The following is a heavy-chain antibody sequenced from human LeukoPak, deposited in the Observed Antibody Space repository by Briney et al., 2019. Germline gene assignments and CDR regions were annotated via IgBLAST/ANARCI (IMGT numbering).Heavy chain of an antibody. CDR3: AKATMIVVVMAFDY. V-gene: IGHV3-23*01. CDR1: GFTFSSYA. J-gene: IGHJ4*02. CDR2: ISGSGGST. D-gene: IGHD3-22*01. Sequence: GGSLRVSCAASGFTFSSYAMSWVRQAPGKGLEWVSAISGSGGSTYYADSVKGRFTISRDNSKNTLYLQMNSLRAEDTAVYYCAKATMIVVVMAFDYWGQGTLVTVSS.